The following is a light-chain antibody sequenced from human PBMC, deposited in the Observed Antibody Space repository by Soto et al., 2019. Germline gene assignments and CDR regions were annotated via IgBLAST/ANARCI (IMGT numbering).Light chain of an antibody. CDR1: QSVSSY. CDR3: QQRSNSLFT. Sequence: DIVLTQSPATLSLSQGDRATLSCRASQSVSSYLAWYQQKPGQAPSLLIYDAPNSATGIPARFSGSGSETDFTLTISSLEPEDFALYYCQQRSNSLFTCGPGTKVEIK. CDR2: DAP. V-gene: IGKV3-11*01. J-gene: IGKJ3*01.